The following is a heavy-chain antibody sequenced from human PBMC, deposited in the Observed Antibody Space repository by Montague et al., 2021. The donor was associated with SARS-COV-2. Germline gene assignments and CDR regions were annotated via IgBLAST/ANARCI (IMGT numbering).Heavy chain of an antibody. CDR1: GASVASGNFY. CDR3: ARSRANVPSRPGFDY. V-gene: IGHV4-61*01. Sequence: SETLSLTCTVSGASVASGNFYWSWIRQPPGKGLEWIGYMYYTGHTNYXPSLESRVTMPVDPSKNQFSLTLTSATAADTAVYYCARSRANVPSRPGFDYWGQGALVTVSP. J-gene: IGHJ4*02. CDR2: MYYTGHT. D-gene: IGHD6-6*01.